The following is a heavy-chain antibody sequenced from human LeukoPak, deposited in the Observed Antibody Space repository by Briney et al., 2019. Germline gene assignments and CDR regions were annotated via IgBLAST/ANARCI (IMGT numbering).Heavy chain of an antibody. D-gene: IGHD1-26*01. Sequence: KPSETLSRTCTVSGGSISSYYWSWIRQPAGKGLEWIGRIYTSGSTNYNASLKSRVSMSVDTSKNQFSLKLSSVTAADMAVFYCARENSGSYREFDYWGQGTLVTVSS. CDR1: GGSISSYY. CDR3: ARENSGSYREFDY. V-gene: IGHV4-4*07. J-gene: IGHJ4*02. CDR2: IYTSGST.